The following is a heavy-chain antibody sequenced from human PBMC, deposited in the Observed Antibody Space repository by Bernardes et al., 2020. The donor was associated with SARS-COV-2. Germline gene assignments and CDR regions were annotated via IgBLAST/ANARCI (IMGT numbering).Heavy chain of an antibody. CDR3: ARVAAPDLHGAGTLDY. CDR2: INHIGIT. D-gene: IGHD6-19*01. CDR1: IGSFSGHY. Sequence: SETLSLTCAVYIGSFSGHYWTWIRQPPGKGLEWIGEINHIGITNYNPSLKSRVTISADTSKNQFSLKLSSVTAADTAVYYCARVAAPDLHGAGTLDYWGQGTLVTVS. V-gene: IGHV4-34*01. J-gene: IGHJ4*02.